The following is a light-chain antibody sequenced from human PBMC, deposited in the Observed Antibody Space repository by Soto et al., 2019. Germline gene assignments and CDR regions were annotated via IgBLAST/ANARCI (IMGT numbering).Light chain of an antibody. CDR2: EVS. V-gene: IGLV2-8*01. CDR1: SSDVGGYNY. Sequence: QSALTQPPSASGSPGQSVTISCTGTSSDVGGYNYVSWYQQHAGKAPKLMIYEVSKRPSGVPDRFSGSKSGNTASLTVSGLQAEDGADYYCSSYAGSNNRVVFGGGTKVTVL. J-gene: IGLJ2*01. CDR3: SSYAGSNNRVV.